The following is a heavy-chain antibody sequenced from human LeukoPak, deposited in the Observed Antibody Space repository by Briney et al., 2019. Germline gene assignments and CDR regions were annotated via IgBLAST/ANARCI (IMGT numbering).Heavy chain of an antibody. CDR3: ARVGCSSTSCYTARPNWFDP. J-gene: IGHJ5*02. CDR1: GYTFTGYY. V-gene: IGHV1-2*02. CDR2: INPNSGGT. D-gene: IGHD2-2*02. Sequence: ASVKVSCKASGYTFTGYYMHWVRQAPGQGLEWMGWINPNSGGTNYAQKFQGRVTMTRDTSISTAYMELSRLRSDDTAVYYCARVGCSSTSCYTARPNWFDPWGQGTLVTVSP.